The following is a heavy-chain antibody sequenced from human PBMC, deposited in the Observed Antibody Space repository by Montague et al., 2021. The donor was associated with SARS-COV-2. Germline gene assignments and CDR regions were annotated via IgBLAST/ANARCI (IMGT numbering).Heavy chain of an antibody. CDR3: ASLGYCGSGTQVEY. J-gene: IGHJ4*02. CDR1: GFTFDDYG. Sequence: SLRLSCAASGFTFDDYGMSWVRQAPGKGLEWVSGINWNGGSTGYADSVKGRFTISRDNAKNSLYLQMNSLRAEDTALYYCASLGYCGSGTQVEYWGQGTLVTVSS. D-gene: IGHD3-10*01. CDR2: INWNGGST. V-gene: IGHV3-20*04.